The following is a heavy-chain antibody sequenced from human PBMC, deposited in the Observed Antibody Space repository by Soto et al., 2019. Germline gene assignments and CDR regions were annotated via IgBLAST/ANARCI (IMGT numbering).Heavy chain of an antibody. D-gene: IGHD6-19*01. V-gene: IGHV1-2*02. CDR1: GYTFTGYY. CDR3: ARDRKIAVAGTSNYFYYGLDV. J-gene: IGHJ6*02. Sequence: ASVKVSCKASGYTFTGYYMHWVRQAPGQGLEWMGWINPNSGGTNYAQKFQGRFTISRDNAKNSLSLQLNSLRAEDTAVYYCARDRKIAVAGTSNYFYYGLDVWGQGTTVTVSS. CDR2: INPNSGGT.